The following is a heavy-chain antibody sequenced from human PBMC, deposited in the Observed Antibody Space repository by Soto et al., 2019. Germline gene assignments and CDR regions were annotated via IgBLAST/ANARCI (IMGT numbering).Heavy chain of an antibody. V-gene: IGHV1-8*01. CDR3: ARAVTLSYYYYYYMDV. J-gene: IGHJ6*03. Sequence: ASVKVSCKASGYTXTSYDINWVRQATGQGLEWMGWMNPNSGNTGYAQKFQGRVTMTRNTSISTAYMELSSLRSEDTAVYYCARAVTLSYYYYYYMDVWGKGTTVTVSS. D-gene: IGHD4-17*01. CDR1: GYTXTSYD. CDR2: MNPNSGNT.